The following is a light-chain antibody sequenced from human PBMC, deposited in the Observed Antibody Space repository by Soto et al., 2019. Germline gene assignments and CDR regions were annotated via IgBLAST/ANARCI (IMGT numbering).Light chain of an antibody. CDR3: QQYSSWPPWT. CDR2: GAS. J-gene: IGKJ1*01. CDR1: QSVISN. Sequence: CGASQSVISNLAWYQQKPGQAPRLLIYGASARATGIPARFSGSGSGTEFTLTISSLESEDSAVYYCQQYSSWPPWTFGQGTKVDIK. V-gene: IGKV3-15*01.